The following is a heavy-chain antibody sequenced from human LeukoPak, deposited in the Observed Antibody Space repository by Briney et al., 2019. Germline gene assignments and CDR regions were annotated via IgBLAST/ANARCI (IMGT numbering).Heavy chain of an antibody. CDR2: IYSGGST. D-gene: IGHD4-23*01. J-gene: IGHJ4*02. V-gene: IGHV3-53*01. CDR1: GSTVSSNY. CDR3: ARDQPDYGGTGIDY. Sequence: GGSLRLSCAASGSTVSSNYMSWVRQAPGKGLEWVSVIYSGGSTYYADSVKGRFTISRDNSKNTLYLQMNSLRAEDTAVYYCARDQPDYGGTGIDYWGQGTLVTVSS.